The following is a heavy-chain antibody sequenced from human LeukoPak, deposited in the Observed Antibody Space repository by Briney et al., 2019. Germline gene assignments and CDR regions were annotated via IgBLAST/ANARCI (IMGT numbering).Heavy chain of an antibody. J-gene: IGHJ4*02. CDR1: GGSISNYY. CDR2: VYYSGST. Sequence: NPSETLSLTCSVSGGSISNYYLSWIRQPPGKGLEWVGNVYYSGSTYYNASLKNRVTISVDMSKNQFSLKLTSVTAADTAVYYCARGATVTATLMFDSWGQGTLVTVSS. V-gene: IGHV4-59*01. D-gene: IGHD2-15*01. CDR3: ARGATVTATLMFDS.